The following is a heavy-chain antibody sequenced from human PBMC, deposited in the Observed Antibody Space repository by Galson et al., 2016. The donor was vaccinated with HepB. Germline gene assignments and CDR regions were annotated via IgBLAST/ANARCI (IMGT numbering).Heavy chain of an antibody. V-gene: IGHV7-4-1*02. Sequence: SVKVSCKASGYTFSDYAIYWLRQAPGQGLEWMGWINTNSGTPTYAEGFSGRFVFSLDTSVTTAYLQITSLKAEDTAVYYCAREGYSSSSFEYWGQGTLVTVSS. D-gene: IGHD6-6*01. CDR3: AREGYSSSSFEY. CDR2: INTNSGTP. J-gene: IGHJ4*02. CDR1: GYTFSDYA.